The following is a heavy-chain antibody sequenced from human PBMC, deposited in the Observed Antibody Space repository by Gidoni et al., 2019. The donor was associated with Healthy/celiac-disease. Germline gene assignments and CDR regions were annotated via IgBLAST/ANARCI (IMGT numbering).Heavy chain of an antibody. Sequence: QVQLVQSGAEVKKPGSSVKVSCKASGGTFSSYAISWVRQAPGQGLEWMGGIIPIFGTANYAQKFQGRVTITADESTSTAYMELSSLRSEDTAVYYCAINPPYGDYELNAFDIWGQGTMVTVSS. J-gene: IGHJ3*02. D-gene: IGHD4-17*01. CDR2: IIPIFGTA. V-gene: IGHV1-69*01. CDR1: GGTFSSYA. CDR3: AINPPYGDYELNAFDI.